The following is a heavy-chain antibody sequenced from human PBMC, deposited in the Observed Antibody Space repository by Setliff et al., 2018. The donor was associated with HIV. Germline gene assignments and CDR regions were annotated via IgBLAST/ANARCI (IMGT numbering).Heavy chain of an antibody. V-gene: IGHV3-13*01. Sequence: PGGSLRLSCATSGFAFSDYDFHWVRQVTGEGLEWVSAIGTGGDTHYADSVKGRFTISRENAKNSLYLQMNNVRAEDTAVYYCARDLSYDYDRSSDTFDYWGQGTLVTVSS. D-gene: IGHD3-22*01. CDR3: ARDLSYDYDRSSDTFDY. CDR2: IGTGGDT. J-gene: IGHJ4*02. CDR1: GFAFSDYD.